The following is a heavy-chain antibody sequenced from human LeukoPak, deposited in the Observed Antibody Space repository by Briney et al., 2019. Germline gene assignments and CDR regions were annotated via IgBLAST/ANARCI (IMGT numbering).Heavy chain of an antibody. CDR1: GFTFSRYT. Sequence: GGSLRLSCAVSGFTFSRYTMNWVRQAPGKGLEWVSSIGSGSGFIFSADSVKGRFTISRDNTKNSLYLQMNSLRVEDTAVYYCAKVAGESRDYWGQGTLVTVSS. CDR2: IGSGSGFI. J-gene: IGHJ4*02. CDR3: AKVAGESRDY. V-gene: IGHV3-21*01. D-gene: IGHD3-10*01.